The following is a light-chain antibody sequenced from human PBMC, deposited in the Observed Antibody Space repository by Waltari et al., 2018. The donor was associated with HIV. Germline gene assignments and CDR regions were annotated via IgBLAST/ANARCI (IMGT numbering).Light chain of an antibody. Sequence: DIQMTQSPSTLSASVGDRVTITCRASQSIGSWLAWYQQKSGKAPKLLLYKASSLERGVPSRFSGSGSGTEFTLTISSLQPDDLVTYYCQQYKSYFAWTFGQGTKVEIK. J-gene: IGKJ1*01. V-gene: IGKV1-5*03. CDR2: KAS. CDR1: QSIGSW. CDR3: QQYKSYFAWT.